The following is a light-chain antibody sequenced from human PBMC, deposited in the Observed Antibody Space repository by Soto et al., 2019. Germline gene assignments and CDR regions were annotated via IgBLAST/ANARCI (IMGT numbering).Light chain of an antibody. CDR2: ATS. CDR1: QGIAPY. CDR3: QKYNSAPLT. Sequence: DVQMTQSPSSLSAFVGDRVTITCRASQGIAPYLAWFQQKPGKVPKLLIYATSTLQSGVPSRFSGSGSGTDFTLTFSSLQPEDIATYYCQKYNSAPLTFGGGTKVDIK. V-gene: IGKV1-27*01. J-gene: IGKJ4*01.